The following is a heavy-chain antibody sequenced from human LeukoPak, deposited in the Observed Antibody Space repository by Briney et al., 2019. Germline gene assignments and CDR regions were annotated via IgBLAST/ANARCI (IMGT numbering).Heavy chain of an antibody. V-gene: IGHV4-34*01. Sequence: SETLSLTCAVYGGSFGGYYWSWIRQPPGKGLEWIGEINHSGSTNYNPSLKSRVTISVDTSKNQFSLKLSSVTAADTAVYYCARLLLWFGEPRFVLWGRGTLVTVSS. D-gene: IGHD3-10*01. J-gene: IGHJ2*01. CDR1: GGSFGGYY. CDR2: INHSGST. CDR3: ARLLLWFGEPRFVL.